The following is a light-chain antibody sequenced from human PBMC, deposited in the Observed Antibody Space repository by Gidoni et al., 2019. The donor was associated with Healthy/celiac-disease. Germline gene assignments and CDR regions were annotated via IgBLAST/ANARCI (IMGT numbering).Light chain of an antibody. J-gene: IGKJ1*01. CDR2: GAS. V-gene: IGKV3-15*01. CDR3: QQYNNWPPWT. Sequence: LSCRASQSVSSNLAWYQQNPGQAPRLLIYGASTRATGIPARFSGSGSGTEFTLTISSLQSEDFAVYYCQQYNNWPPWTFGQGTKVEIK. CDR1: QSVSSN.